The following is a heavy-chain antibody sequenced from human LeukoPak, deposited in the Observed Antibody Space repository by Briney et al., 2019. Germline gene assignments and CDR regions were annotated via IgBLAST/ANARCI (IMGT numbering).Heavy chain of an antibody. CDR2: IWYDGSNK. V-gene: IGHV3-33*01. CDR1: GFTFSSYG. J-gene: IGHJ6*04. CDR3: ARDSKSRYSIYYYYYYGMDV. Sequence: GGSLGLSCAASGFTFSSYGMHWVRQAPGKGLEWVAVIWYDGSNKYYADSVKGRFTISRDNSKNTLYLQMNSLRAEDTAVYYCARDSKSRYSIYYYYYYGMDVWGKGTTVTVSS. D-gene: IGHD6-13*01.